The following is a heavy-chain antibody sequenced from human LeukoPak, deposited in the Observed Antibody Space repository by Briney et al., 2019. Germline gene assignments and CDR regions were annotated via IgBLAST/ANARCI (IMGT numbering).Heavy chain of an antibody. Sequence: GGSLRLSCAASGFTVSSNYMSWVRQAPGKGLEWVSVIYSGGSTYYAASVKGRLTISRDNSKNTLSLQMNRMRDEDTAIYYCAKGGRSSWYEIDYWGQGTLVTVSS. V-gene: IGHV3-53*01. CDR1: GFTVSSNY. CDR2: IYSGGST. J-gene: IGHJ4*02. CDR3: AKGGRSSWYEIDY. D-gene: IGHD6-13*01.